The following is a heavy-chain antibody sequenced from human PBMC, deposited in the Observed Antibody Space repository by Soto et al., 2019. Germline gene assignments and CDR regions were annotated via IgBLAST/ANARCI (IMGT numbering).Heavy chain of an antibody. Sequence: QVTVKESGPVLVNPTETLTLTCTVSGFSLSNAGLGVSWIRQPPGKALEWLAHIFSNDEKSYSTSLKSRLTISKHTSKSQVVLIMTNMDPVDTATYYCASTYSTSWYWFDPWGQGTLVTVSS. CDR1: GFSLSNAGLG. V-gene: IGHV2-26*04. D-gene: IGHD6-13*01. CDR3: ASTYSTSWYWFDP. J-gene: IGHJ5*02. CDR2: IFSNDEK.